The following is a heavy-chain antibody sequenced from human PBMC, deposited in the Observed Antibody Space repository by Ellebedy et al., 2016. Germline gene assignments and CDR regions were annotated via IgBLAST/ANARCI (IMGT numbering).Heavy chain of an antibody. V-gene: IGHV4-34*01. CDR3: ARRWLRLGGYQHDH. Sequence: SETLSLTXAVYGGSFSGYYWSWIRQPPGKGLEWIGSIYYSGSTYYNPSLKSRVTISVDTSKNQFSLKLSSVTAADTAVYYCARRWLRLGGYQHDHWGQGTLVTVSS. J-gene: IGHJ4*02. CDR1: GGSFSGYY. CDR2: IYYSGST. D-gene: IGHD2-2*01.